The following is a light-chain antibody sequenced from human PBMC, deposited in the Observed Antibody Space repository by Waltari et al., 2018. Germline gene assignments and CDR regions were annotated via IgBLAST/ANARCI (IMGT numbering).Light chain of an antibody. J-gene: IGLJ2*01. V-gene: IGLV3-19*01. CDR3: HSRDASGVAGS. CDR2: DKN. Sequence: SSELTQDPAVSVAMGQTVRITCQGDSLRSYYASWYQQRPGQAPILVIYDKNNRPAGVPDRLSGSSSHNTGSLTITGAQAEYEASYYCHSRDASGVAGSFGGGTKLTVL. CDR1: SLRSYY.